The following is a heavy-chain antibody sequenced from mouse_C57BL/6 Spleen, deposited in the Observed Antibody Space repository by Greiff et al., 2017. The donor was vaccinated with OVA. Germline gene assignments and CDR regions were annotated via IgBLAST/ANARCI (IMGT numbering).Heavy chain of an antibody. D-gene: IGHD2-1*01. CDR2: INPNNGGT. CDR1: GYTFTDYN. CDR3: ARGNRYYAMDY. Sequence: EVQRVESGPELVKPGASVKIPCKASGYTFTDYNMDWVKQSHGKSLEWIGDINPNNGGTIYNQKFKGKATLTVDKSSSTAYMELRSLTSEDTAVYYCARGNRYYAMDYWGQGTSVTVSS. J-gene: IGHJ4*01. V-gene: IGHV1-18*01.